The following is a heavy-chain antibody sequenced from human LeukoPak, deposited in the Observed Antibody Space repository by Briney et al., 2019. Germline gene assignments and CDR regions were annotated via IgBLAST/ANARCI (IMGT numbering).Heavy chain of an antibody. CDR3: ARGLAVDLDF. CDR2: IYSGGST. J-gene: IGHJ4*02. Sequence: PGGSLRLSCAASGFTVSTNYMSWVRQAPGKGLEWVSVIYSGGSTNYADSVKGRFTISRDNSKNTVYLQMNSLRVEDTAVYFCARGLAVDLDFWGQGTLATVSS. V-gene: IGHV3-53*01. D-gene: IGHD6-19*01. CDR1: GFTVSTNY.